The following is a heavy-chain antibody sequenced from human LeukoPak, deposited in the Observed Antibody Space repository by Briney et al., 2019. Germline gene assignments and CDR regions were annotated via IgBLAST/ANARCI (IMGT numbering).Heavy chain of an antibody. CDR2: IYTSGST. V-gene: IGHV4-4*07. CDR1: GCSISNYY. J-gene: IGHJ4*02. D-gene: IGHD6-19*01. CDR3: ARRRRSSDGYSVDY. Sequence: SETLCLTCTASGCSISNYYWSWIRQPAGKGPEWIGRIYTSGSTTYNPSRKGRVHMSVDTSKNQSSLKLSSVTAADTAGYYCARRRRSSDGYSVDYWGRGTLVTVSS.